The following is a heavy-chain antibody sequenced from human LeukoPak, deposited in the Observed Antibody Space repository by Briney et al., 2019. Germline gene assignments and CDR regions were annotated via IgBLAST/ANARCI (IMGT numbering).Heavy chain of an antibody. CDR2: IKSKTDGGTT. CDR1: GFTFSNAW. Sequence: PGGSLRLSCAASGFTFSNAWMSWVRQAPGKGLEWVGRIKSKTDGGTTDYAAPVKGRFTISRDDSKNTLYLQMNSLKTEDTAVYYCTTRPYYDSSGYELDYWGQGTLVTVSS. CDR3: TTRPYYDSSGYELDY. J-gene: IGHJ4*02. D-gene: IGHD3-22*01. V-gene: IGHV3-15*01.